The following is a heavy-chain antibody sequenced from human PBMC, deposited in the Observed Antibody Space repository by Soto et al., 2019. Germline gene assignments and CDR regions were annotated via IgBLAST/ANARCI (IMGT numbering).Heavy chain of an antibody. V-gene: IGHV4-4*07. Sequence: QVQLQESGPGLVKPSETLSLTCSVSGGSFTGDYWSWIRKPAGKGLEWIGRVFGNGGGSPIYNPSLKNRVTMSVDTSKTQLSLKLTSVTAADTAVYYCARDLPPYDRRRPPTGAFEDWGQGVLVSVSS. CDR2: VFGNGGGSP. D-gene: IGHD3-22*01. CDR3: ARDLPPYDRRRPPTGAFED. CDR1: GGSFTGDY. J-gene: IGHJ4*02.